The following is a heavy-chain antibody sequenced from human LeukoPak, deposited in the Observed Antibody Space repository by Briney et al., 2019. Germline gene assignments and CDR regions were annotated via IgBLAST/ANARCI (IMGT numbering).Heavy chain of an antibody. J-gene: IGHJ4*02. CDR3: ARDDY. CDR2: ISGDSSIT. CDR1: GFTFGKFV. V-gene: IGHV3-23*01. Sequence: GGSLRVSCEASGFTFGKFVVTWVRQAPGKGLAWVSSISGDSSITHYADSVKGRFSIFRDNSRNTVYLQMNSLRVEDTAVYYCARDDYWGQGTLVTVSS.